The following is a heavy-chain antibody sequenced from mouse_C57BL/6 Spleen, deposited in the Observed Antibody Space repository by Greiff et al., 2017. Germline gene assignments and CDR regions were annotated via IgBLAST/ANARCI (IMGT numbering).Heavy chain of an antibody. CDR3: ASGYFYYAMDY. CDR1: GYTFTDYN. D-gene: IGHD1-2*01. J-gene: IGHJ4*01. V-gene: IGHV1-22*01. Sequence: VQLKESGPELVKPGASVKMSCKASGYTFTDYNMHWVKQSHGKSLEWIGYINPNNGGTSYNQKFKGKATLTVNKSSSTAYMELRSLTSEDSAVYYCASGYFYYAMDYWGQGTSVTVSS. CDR2: INPNNGGT.